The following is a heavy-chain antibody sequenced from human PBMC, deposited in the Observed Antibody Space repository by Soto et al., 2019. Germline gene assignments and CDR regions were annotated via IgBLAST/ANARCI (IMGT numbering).Heavy chain of an antibody. CDR2: ISYDGSNK. CDR3: ARDGYYDSSGYFRGGYYYYGMDV. Sequence: GGSLRLSCAASGCTFSSYAMHWGRQAPGKGLGWVAVISYDGSNKYYADSVKGRFTISRDNSKNKLYLQMNSLRAEDTAVYSCARDGYYDSSGYFRGGYYYYGMDVWGQGTPVTVSS. D-gene: IGHD3-22*01. CDR1: GCTFSSYA. J-gene: IGHJ6*02. V-gene: IGHV3-30-3*01.